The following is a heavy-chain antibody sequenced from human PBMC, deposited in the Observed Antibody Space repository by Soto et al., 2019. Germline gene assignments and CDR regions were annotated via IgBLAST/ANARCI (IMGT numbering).Heavy chain of an antibody. J-gene: IGHJ4*02. CDR3: ASSAVAGTRYYFDY. D-gene: IGHD6-19*01. CDR2: IYTSGST. V-gene: IGHV4-4*07. Sequence: QVQLQESGPGLVKPSETLSLTCTVSGGSISSYYWSWIRQPAGKGLEWIGCIYTSGSTNYNPSLKSRVTMSVDTSKNQFSLKLSSVTAADTAVYYCASSAVAGTRYYFDYWGQGTLVTVSS. CDR1: GGSISSYY.